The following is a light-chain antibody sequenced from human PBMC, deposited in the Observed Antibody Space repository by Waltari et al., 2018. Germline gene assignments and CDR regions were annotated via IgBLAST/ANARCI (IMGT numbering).Light chain of an antibody. CDR2: ENS. Sequence: QSALTQPASVSGSPGQSITISCTGTTSDVGNYNLVSWYQQVPGRAPKLMIYENSRRPSDISHRFSGSKSGNTASLTISGLQAEDEADYYCCSYTTIGPVLIGGGTKVTVL. V-gene: IGLV2-23*01. CDR1: TSDVGNYNL. J-gene: IGLJ2*01. CDR3: CSYTTIGPVL.